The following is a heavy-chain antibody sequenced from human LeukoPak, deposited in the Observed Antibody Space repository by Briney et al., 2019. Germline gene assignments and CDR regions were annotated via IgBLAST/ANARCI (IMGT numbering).Heavy chain of an antibody. CDR1: GRSISSGDYY. V-gene: IGHV4-30-4*08. Sequence: SETLSLTCTVSGRSISSGDYYWSWIRQPPGKGLEWIGYIYYSGSTYYNPSLKSRVTISVDTSKNQFSLKLSSVTAADTAVYYCARGAFDCSSTSCYLYYYYMDVWGKGTTVTVSS. D-gene: IGHD2-2*01. J-gene: IGHJ6*03. CDR2: IYYSGST. CDR3: ARGAFDCSSTSCYLYYYYMDV.